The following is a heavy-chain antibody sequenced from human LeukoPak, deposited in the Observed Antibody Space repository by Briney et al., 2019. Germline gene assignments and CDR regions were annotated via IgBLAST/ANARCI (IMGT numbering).Heavy chain of an antibody. CDR1: GGSIRSYY. V-gene: IGHV4-59*01. Sequence: PSETLSLTCTVSGGSIRSYYWSWIRQPPGKGLEWIGYMHHSGSTKHNPYLKSRVTISVDTSKSQFSLKLSSVTTADTAVYYCARVERQWPTFKYYFEYWGQGTMVTVSS. CDR2: MHHSGST. D-gene: IGHD6-19*01. CDR3: ARVERQWPTFKYYFEY. J-gene: IGHJ4*02.